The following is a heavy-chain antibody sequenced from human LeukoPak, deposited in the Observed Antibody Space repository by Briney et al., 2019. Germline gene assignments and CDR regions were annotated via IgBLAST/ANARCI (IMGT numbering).Heavy chain of an antibody. J-gene: IGHJ5*02. Sequence: GGSLRLSCAACGFTFNSYSMNWVRQAPGKGREWVSSITGSGSFVYYADSVKGRFTISRDNANNSLFLQMNSLRAEDTAVYYGARDSSGPWFDPWGQGTLVTVSS. CDR1: GFTFNSYS. D-gene: IGHD6-6*01. CDR3: ARDSSGPWFDP. CDR2: ITGSGSFV. V-gene: IGHV3-21*01.